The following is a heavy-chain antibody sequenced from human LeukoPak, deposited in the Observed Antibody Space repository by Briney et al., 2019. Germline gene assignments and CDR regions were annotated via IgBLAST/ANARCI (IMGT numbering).Heavy chain of an antibody. Sequence: GGSLRLSCAASGFTFSSYAMSWVRQAPGKGLEWVSAISGSGGSTYYADSVKGRFTISRDNAKNSLYLQMNSLRAEDTAVYYCARSYYDFWSGRSTGFDYWGQGTLVTVSS. V-gene: IGHV3-23*01. CDR1: GFTFSSYA. CDR2: ISGSGGST. D-gene: IGHD3-3*01. J-gene: IGHJ4*02. CDR3: ARSYYDFWSGRSTGFDY.